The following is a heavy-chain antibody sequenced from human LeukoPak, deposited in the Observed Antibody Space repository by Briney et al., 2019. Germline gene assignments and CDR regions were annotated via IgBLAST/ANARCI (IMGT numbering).Heavy chain of an antibody. CDR1: GGSISSYY. V-gene: IGHV4-59*01. CDR3: ARGGTAVIAPYAFDI. Sequence: SSETLSLTCTVSGGSISSYYWSWIRQPPGKGLEWIGYIYYSGSTNCNPSVKSRVAMSVDTSKKQFSLKLSSLTAADTAVYYCARGGTAVIAPYAFDIWGQGTMVTVSS. CDR2: IYYSGST. D-gene: IGHD4-23*01. J-gene: IGHJ3*02.